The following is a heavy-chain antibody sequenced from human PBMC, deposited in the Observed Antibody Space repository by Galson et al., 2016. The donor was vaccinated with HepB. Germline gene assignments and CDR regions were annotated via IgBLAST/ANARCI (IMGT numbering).Heavy chain of an antibody. V-gene: IGHV4-31*03. CDR3: ATDSRYGDPGFFDH. Sequence: TLSLTCSVSGDSIDSLSYHWTWIRQVPGKGLEWIGYISTRGSTRYNPSLKGRLTLSIDTSKNEFSVRLTSVAAPDTAFYYCATDSRYGDPGFFDHWGLGTLVTVSS. CDR1: GDSIDSLSYH. J-gene: IGHJ4*02. CDR2: ISTRGST. D-gene: IGHD4-17*01.